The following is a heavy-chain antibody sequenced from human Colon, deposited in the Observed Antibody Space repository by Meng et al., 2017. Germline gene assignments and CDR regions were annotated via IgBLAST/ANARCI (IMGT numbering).Heavy chain of an antibody. Sequence: QVRLHESGPGLWQPSHTLSLTCNVSGLSIGTTGDYWTWIRQRPGKGLEWIGKIFYTGTAHYNPSLKTRAAMSVDRSKNQFSLKLSSVTAADTAVYYCARADCTAGICYQFDNWGQGTLVTVSS. CDR2: IFYTGTA. V-gene: IGHV4-31*03. J-gene: IGHJ4*02. CDR3: ARADCTAGICYQFDN. D-gene: IGHD2-8*02. CDR1: GLSIGTTGDY.